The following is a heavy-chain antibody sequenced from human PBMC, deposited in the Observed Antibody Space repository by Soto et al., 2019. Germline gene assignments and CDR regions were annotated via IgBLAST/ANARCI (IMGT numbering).Heavy chain of an antibody. CDR3: PGPNWKGALDAFDI. J-gene: IGHJ3*02. D-gene: IGHD1-1*01. CDR1: GFDFSSFW. CDR2: IKQDGTEK. Sequence: EVQLVESGGGSVQPGGSLRLSCTASGFDFSSFWMSWVRQAPGKGLAWVANIKQDGTEKYYVDSVKGRFTISRDNAKKSLDLQINSMRANDTAVYYCPGPNWKGALDAFDIWGQGTMVTVSS. V-gene: IGHV3-7*01.